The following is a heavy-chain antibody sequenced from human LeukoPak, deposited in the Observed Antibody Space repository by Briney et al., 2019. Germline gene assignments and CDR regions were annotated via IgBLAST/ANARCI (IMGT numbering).Heavy chain of an antibody. Sequence: ASVKVSCKASGYTFTIYYIHWVRQAPGQGLEWMGLINPSGGSTNYAQKFQGRVTMTRDTSTSTVYMELSSLRSEDTAVYYCARGPRITLIRGGQWYYYTDVWGKGTTVTISS. D-gene: IGHD3-10*01. CDR3: ARGPRITLIRGGQWYYYTDV. J-gene: IGHJ6*03. CDR1: GYTFTIYY. V-gene: IGHV1-46*01. CDR2: INPSGGST.